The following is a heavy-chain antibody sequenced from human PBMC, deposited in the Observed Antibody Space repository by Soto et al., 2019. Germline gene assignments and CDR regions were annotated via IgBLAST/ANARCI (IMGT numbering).Heavy chain of an antibody. D-gene: IGHD3-22*01. CDR1: GYTFTSYG. CDR2: ISAYNGNT. CDR3: ASFWDYYNSSGYPGAFDI. J-gene: IGHJ3*02. V-gene: IGHV1-18*01. Sequence: ASVKVSCKASGYTFTSYGISWVRQAPGQGLEWMGWISAYNGNTNYAQKLQGRVTMTTDTSTSTAYMELRSLRSDDTAVYYCASFWDYYNSSGYPGAFDIWGQGTLVTVSS.